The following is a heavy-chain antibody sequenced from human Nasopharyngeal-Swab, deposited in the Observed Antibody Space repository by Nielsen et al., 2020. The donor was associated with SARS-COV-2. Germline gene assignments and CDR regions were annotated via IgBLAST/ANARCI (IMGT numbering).Heavy chain of an antibody. CDR3: ARDVGYGDYPYYYGMDV. V-gene: IGHV4-34*01. D-gene: IGHD4-17*01. CDR1: GGSFSGDY. CDR2: INHSGST. Sequence: SETLSLTCAVYGGSFSGDYWSWIRQPPGKGLEWIGEINHSGSTNYNPSLKSRVTISVDTSKNQFSLKLSSVTAADTAVYYCARDVGYGDYPYYYGMDVWGQGTTVTVSS. J-gene: IGHJ6*02.